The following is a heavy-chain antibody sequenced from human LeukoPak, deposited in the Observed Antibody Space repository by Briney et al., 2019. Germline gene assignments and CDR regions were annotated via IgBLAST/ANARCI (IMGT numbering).Heavy chain of an antibody. CDR2: IYYSGST. CDR1: GGSINSGAYY. V-gene: IGHV4-30-4*01. Sequence: PSETLSLTCTVSGGSINSGAYYWSWIRHPPGKGLEWIGYIYYSGSTYYNPSLKSRVTISVDTSKNQFSLKLSSVTAADTAVYYCARVSPDVYYYYYGMDVWGQGTTVTVSS. CDR3: ARVSPDVYYYYYGMDV. J-gene: IGHJ6*02.